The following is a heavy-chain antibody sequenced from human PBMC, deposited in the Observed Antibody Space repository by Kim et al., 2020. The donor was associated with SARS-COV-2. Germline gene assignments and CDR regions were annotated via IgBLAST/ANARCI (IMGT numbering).Heavy chain of an antibody. CDR3: ARASIVGASNWFDP. CDR2: IIPILGIA. J-gene: IGHJ5*02. V-gene: IGHV1-69*04. D-gene: IGHD1-26*01. Sequence: SVKVSCKASGGTFSSYAISWVRQAPGQGLEWMGRIIPILGIANYAQKFQGRVTITADKSTSTAYMELSSLRSEDTAVYYCARASIVGASNWFDPWGQGTLVTVSS. CDR1: GGTFSSYA.